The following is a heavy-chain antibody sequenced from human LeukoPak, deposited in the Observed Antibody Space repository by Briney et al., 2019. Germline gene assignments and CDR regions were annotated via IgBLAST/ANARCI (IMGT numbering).Heavy chain of an antibody. CDR3: VKDTVYDILTGYFNFEY. CDR2: IYSGGTT. CDR1: GFTVSSSC. J-gene: IGHJ4*02. V-gene: IGHV3-53*05. D-gene: IGHD3-9*01. Sequence: GGSLRLSCAASGFTVSSSCMSWVRQAPGRGLEWVSVIYSGGTTYYADSVKGRFTISRDNSKNTLYLQMSSLRPEDTAVYYCVKDTVYDILTGYFNFEYWGQGTLVTVSS.